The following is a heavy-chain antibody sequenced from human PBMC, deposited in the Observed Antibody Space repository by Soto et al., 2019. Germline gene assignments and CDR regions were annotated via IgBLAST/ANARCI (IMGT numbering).Heavy chain of an antibody. CDR2: IIPIFGAA. CDR3: ARELRITTAGRRPYDY. V-gene: IGHV1-69*12. Sequence: QVQLMQSGAEVKKPGSSVKVSCKASGDTFNSYAVNWVRQAPGQGLEWMGGIIPIFGAANYAQKFQGRVTITADESTSTVYMELRSLRSDDTAVFYCARELRITTAGRRPYDYWGQGTLVTVSS. CDR1: GDTFNSYA. D-gene: IGHD6-13*01. J-gene: IGHJ4*02.